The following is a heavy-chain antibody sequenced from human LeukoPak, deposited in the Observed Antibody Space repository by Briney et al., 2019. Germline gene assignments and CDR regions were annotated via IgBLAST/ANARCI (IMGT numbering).Heavy chain of an antibody. CDR1: GGSISSYY. CDR2: IYYSGST. V-gene: IGHV4-59*12. Sequence: SETLSLTCTVSGGSISSYYWSWIRQPPGKGLEWIGYIYYSGSTNYNPSLESRVTISVDTSKNQFSLKLSSVTAADTAVYYCARIPTVTFFDYWGQGTLVTVSS. J-gene: IGHJ4*02. CDR3: ARIPTVTFFDY. D-gene: IGHD4-17*01.